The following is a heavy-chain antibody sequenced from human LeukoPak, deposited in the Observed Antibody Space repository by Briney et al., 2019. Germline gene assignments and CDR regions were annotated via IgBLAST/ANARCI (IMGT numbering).Heavy chain of an antibody. CDR1: GGSFSGYY. CDR2: IYYSGST. Sequence: SETLSLTCAVYGGSFSGYYWSWIRQHPGKGLEWIGYIYYSGSTYYNPSLKSRVTISVDTSKDQFSLKLSSVTAADTAVYYCARGYYDFWSGYYDAFDIWGQGTMVTVSS. V-gene: IGHV4-31*11. CDR3: ARGYYDFWSGYYDAFDI. D-gene: IGHD3-3*01. J-gene: IGHJ3*02.